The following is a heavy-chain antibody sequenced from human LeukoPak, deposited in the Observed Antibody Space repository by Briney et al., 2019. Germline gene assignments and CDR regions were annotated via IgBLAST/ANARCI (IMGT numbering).Heavy chain of an antibody. J-gene: IGHJ5*02. CDR3: ATEAAGYYGSGSYLS. V-gene: IGHV1-24*01. D-gene: IGHD3-10*01. CDR1: GYTLTELS. CDR2: FGPEDGET. Sequence: ASVNVSFTVSGYTLTELSMHWVRQAPGKGLEWMGGFGPEDGETIYAQKFQGRVTMTEDTSTDTAYMELSSLRSEDTAVYYCATEAAGYYGSGSYLSWGQGTLVTVSS.